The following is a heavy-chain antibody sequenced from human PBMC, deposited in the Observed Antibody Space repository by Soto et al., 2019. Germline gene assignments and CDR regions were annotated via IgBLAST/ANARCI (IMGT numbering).Heavy chain of an antibody. V-gene: IGHV1-2*06. J-gene: IGHJ6*02. Sequence: GASVKVSCKASGYSLSDYHIHWVRQAPGQRLEWMGRINPNTGATEYSQNFQGSVTITRDTSISTAYMELNRLRADDTAVYYCAGGSDFRGYRLFYFYAIDVWGQGTTVTVSS. D-gene: IGHD5-12*01. CDR1: GYSLSDYH. CDR3: AGGSDFRGYRLFYFYAIDV. CDR2: INPNTGAT.